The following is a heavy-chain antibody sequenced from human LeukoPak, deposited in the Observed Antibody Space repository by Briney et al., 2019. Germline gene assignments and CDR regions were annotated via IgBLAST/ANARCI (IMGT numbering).Heavy chain of an antibody. CDR1: GYSFTSYW. CDR3: TRDRGGSPTDVFDY. CDR2: ITDVGDI. V-gene: IGHV3-23*01. J-gene: IGHJ4*02. Sequence: GESLKISCKGSGYSFTSYWIGWVRQMPGKGLEWVSTITDVGDIFYTYSVRGRFTISRDNSKNTVYMQMDGLRAEDTAVYYCTRDRGGSPTDVFDYWGQGTLVTVSS. D-gene: IGHD2-15*01.